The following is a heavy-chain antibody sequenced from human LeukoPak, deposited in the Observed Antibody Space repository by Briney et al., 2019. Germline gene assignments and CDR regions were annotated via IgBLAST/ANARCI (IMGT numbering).Heavy chain of an antibody. CDR2: INHSGST. CDR3: AIHCSSTSCYSNDY. V-gene: IGHV4-34*01. CDR1: GGSFSGYY. D-gene: IGHD2-2*01. J-gene: IGHJ4*02. Sequence: SETLSLTCAVYGGSFSGYYWSWIRQPPGKGPEWIGEINHSGSTNYNPSLKSRVTISVDTSKNQFSLKLSSVTAADTAVYYCAIHCSSTSCYSNDYWGQGTLVTVSS.